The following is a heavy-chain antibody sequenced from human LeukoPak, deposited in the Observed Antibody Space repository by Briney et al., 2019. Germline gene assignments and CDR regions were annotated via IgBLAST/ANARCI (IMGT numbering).Heavy chain of an antibody. CDR1: EFTFTTYA. D-gene: IGHD2/OR15-2a*01. Sequence: GGPLRLPCAASEFTFTTYALSGFRQAPGKGLDGVPAISGGGGSTNYADSVKGRFTISRDNPKNTLFLQMNSLRAEDTAVYFCAKRGVVIRVILVGFHKEAYYFDSWGQGALVTVSS. CDR3: AKRGVVIRVILVGFHKEAYYFDS. V-gene: IGHV3-23*01. J-gene: IGHJ4*02. CDR2: ISGGGGST.